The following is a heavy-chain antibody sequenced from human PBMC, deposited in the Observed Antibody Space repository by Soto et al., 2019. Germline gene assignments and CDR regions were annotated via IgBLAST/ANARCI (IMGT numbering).Heavy chain of an antibody. V-gene: IGHV1-69*06. J-gene: IGHJ4*02. CDR1: GGTYNTFA. CDR2: IIPVLGPA. Sequence: QVQLVQSGAEVKKPGSSMKVSCKASGGTYNTFAISWVRQAPGQGLEWMGGIIPVLGPAFYAQKFQGRVTITADKSTTTAYLELTSLRSEDTAVYYCVRAAKRYFDYWGQGTLVTVSS. CDR3: VRAAKRYFDY.